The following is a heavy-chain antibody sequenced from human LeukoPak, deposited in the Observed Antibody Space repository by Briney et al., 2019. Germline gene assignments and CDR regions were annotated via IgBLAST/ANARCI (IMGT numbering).Heavy chain of an antibody. CDR2: INPNSGGT. Sequence: ASVKVSCRASGYTFTGYYMHWVRQAPGQGLEWMGWINPNSGGTNYAQKFQGRVTMTRDTSISTAYMELSRLRSDDTAVYYCADGGYSSGWYLSVWGQGTLVTVSS. J-gene: IGHJ4*02. CDR3: ADGGYSSGWYLSV. D-gene: IGHD6-19*01. CDR1: GYTFTGYY. V-gene: IGHV1-2*02.